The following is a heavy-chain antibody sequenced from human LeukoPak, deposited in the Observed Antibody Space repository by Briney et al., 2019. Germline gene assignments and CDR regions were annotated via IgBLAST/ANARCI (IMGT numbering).Heavy chain of an antibody. Sequence: SETLSLTCAVSGYSISSGYYWGWIRQPPGKGLEWIGSIYHSGSTYYNPSLKSRVTISVDTPKNQFSLKLGSVTAADTAVYYCARATGYCSSTSCYNYFDYWGQGTLVTVSS. CDR1: GYSISSGYY. J-gene: IGHJ4*02. CDR3: ARATGYCSSTSCYNYFDY. V-gene: IGHV4-38-2*01. CDR2: IYHSGST. D-gene: IGHD2-2*02.